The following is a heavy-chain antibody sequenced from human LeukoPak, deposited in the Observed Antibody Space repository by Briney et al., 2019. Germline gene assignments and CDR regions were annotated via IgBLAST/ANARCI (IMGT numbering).Heavy chain of an antibody. D-gene: IGHD6-19*01. CDR1: GYTFTSYA. V-gene: IGHV1-3*01. CDR3: ARSSPASFRPYSIGWDINAFDI. CDR2: INAGNGNT. Sequence: ASVKVSCKASGYTFTSYAMHWVRQAPGQGLEWMGWINAGNGNTKYSQKFQGRVTITRHTSASTAYMELSSLRSEDTAVYYCARSSPASFRPYSIGWDINAFDIWGQGTMVTVSS. J-gene: IGHJ3*02.